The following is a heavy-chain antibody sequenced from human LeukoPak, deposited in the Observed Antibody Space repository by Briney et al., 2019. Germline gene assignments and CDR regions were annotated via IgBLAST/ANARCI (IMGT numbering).Heavy chain of an antibody. CDR1: GFVFSNYG. J-gene: IGHJ4*02. D-gene: IGHD3-22*01. Sequence: GGSLRLSRQTSGFVFSNYGMHWVRQAPGKGLEWVAFVRYDGSNEYYADSVKGRFTISRDNSRNTLYLRMNSLRAEDTGVYSCAKDSNSGYVSVGPDYWGLGTLVTVSS. CDR3: AKDSNSGYVSVGPDY. V-gene: IGHV3-30*02. CDR2: VRYDGSNE.